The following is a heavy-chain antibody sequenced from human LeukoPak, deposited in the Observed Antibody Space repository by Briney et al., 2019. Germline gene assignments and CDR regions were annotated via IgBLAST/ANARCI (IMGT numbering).Heavy chain of an antibody. CDR2: IRYDGGNK. CDR3: AKDRRGIAVAGFDY. CDR1: GFTVSDNY. Sequence: GGSLRLSCAASGFTVSDNYMSWVRQAPGKGLEWVAFIRYDGGNKYYADSVKGRFTISRDNSKNTLYLQMNSLRAEDTAVYYCAKDRRGIAVAGFDYWGQGTLVTVSS. D-gene: IGHD6-19*01. V-gene: IGHV3-30*02. J-gene: IGHJ4*02.